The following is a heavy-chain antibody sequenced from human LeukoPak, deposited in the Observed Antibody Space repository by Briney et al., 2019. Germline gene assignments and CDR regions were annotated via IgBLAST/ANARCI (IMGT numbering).Heavy chain of an antibody. D-gene: IGHD1-26*01. J-gene: IGHJ4*02. CDR1: GASFISVSPDEYY. V-gene: IGHV4-39*01. Sequence: PSETLSLTCTVSGASFISVSPDEYYWGWVPQSPWWGLEWIGSIFQSCGTYCNPSLKSRVTISADTSKSQFSLKLSSATAADTAVYYCARRAYSGFDWWGQGTLVTVAS. CDR3: ARRAYSGFDW. CDR2: IFQSCGT.